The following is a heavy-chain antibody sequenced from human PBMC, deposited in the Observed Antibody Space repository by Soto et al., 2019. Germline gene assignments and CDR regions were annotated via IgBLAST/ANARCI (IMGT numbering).Heavy chain of an antibody. CDR3: ATTLWFGELLTSGYYGMDV. J-gene: IGHJ6*02. CDR1: GFTFSDYY. V-gene: IGHV3-11*01. Sequence: GGSLRLSCAASGFTFSDYYMSWIRQAPGKGLEWVSYISSSGSTIYYADSVKGRFTISRDNAKNSLYLQMNSPSAEDTAVYYCATTLWFGELLTSGYYGMDVWGQGTTVTVSS. D-gene: IGHD3-10*01. CDR2: ISSSGSTI.